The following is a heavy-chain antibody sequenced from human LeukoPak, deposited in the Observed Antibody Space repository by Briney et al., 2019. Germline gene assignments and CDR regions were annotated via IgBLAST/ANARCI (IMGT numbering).Heavy chain of an antibody. CDR2: IKQDGSEK. Sequence: GGSLRLSCAASGFTFSSYWMSWVRQAPGKGLEWVANIKQDGSEKYYVDSVKGRFTISRDNAKNSLYLQMNSLRAEDTAVYYCARHVWFGELFLPDYYFDYWGQGTLVTVSS. CDR1: GFTFSSYW. D-gene: IGHD3-10*01. V-gene: IGHV3-7*01. CDR3: ARHVWFGELFLPDYYFDY. J-gene: IGHJ4*02.